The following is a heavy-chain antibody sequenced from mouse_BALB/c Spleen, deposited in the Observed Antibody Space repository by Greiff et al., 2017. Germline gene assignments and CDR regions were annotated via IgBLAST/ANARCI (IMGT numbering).Heavy chain of an antibody. CDR2: IYPGNSDT. Sequence: EVKLVESGTVLARPGASVKMSCKASGYSFTSYLMHWVKQRPGQGLEWIGAIYPGNSDTSYNQKFKGKAKLTAVTSASTAYMELSSLTNEDSAVYYCTRSEDGYYGAMDYWGQGTSVTVSS. D-gene: IGHD2-3*01. CDR3: TRSEDGYYGAMDY. J-gene: IGHJ4*01. CDR1: GYSFTSYL. V-gene: IGHV1-5*01.